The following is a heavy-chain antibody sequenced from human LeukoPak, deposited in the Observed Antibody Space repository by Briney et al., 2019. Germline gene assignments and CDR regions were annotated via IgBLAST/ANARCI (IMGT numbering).Heavy chain of an antibody. V-gene: IGHV3-30*02. J-gene: IGHJ4*02. Sequence: GGSLRLSCAASGFTFSSYGMHWVRQAPGKGLEWVAFIRYDGSNKYYADSVKGRFTISRDNSKNTLYLQMNSLRAEDTAVYYCPKDRGGSVAGKYYFDYWGQGTLVTVSS. CDR3: PKDRGGSVAGKYYFDY. CDR2: IRYDGSNK. CDR1: GFTFSSYG. D-gene: IGHD6-19*01.